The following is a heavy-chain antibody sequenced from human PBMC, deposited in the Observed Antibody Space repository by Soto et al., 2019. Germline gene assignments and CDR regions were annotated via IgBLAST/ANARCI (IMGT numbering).Heavy chain of an antibody. CDR2: IFYRGST. CDR1: GGSISNNNYY. CDR3: ATSAGFGGGNFYGVDV. J-gene: IGHJ6*02. Sequence: PSETLSLTCTVSGGSISNNNYYWAWIRQPPGKGLEWIGNIFYRGSTYYNPSLKSRVTMSLGTSRGQFSLKLNSVTAADTAMYYCATSAGFGGGNFYGVDVWGQGTTVTVSS. V-gene: IGHV4-39*01. D-gene: IGHD3-3*01.